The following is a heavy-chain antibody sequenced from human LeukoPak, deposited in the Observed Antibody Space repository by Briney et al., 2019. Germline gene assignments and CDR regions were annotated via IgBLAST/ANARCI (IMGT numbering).Heavy chain of an antibody. J-gene: IGHJ3*02. Sequence: ASVKVSCKASGGTFSSYAISWVRQAPGQGLEWMGRIIPILGIANYAQKFQGRVTITADKPTSTAYMELSSLRSEDTAVYYCASPYCSGGSCYPYGAFDIWGQGTMVTVSS. V-gene: IGHV1-69*04. CDR1: GGTFSSYA. D-gene: IGHD2-15*01. CDR2: IIPILGIA. CDR3: ASPYCSGGSCYPYGAFDI.